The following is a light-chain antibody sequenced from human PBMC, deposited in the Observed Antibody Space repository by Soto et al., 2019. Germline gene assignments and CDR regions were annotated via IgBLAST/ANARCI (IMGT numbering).Light chain of an antibody. CDR2: GAT. V-gene: IGKV3-20*01. CDR3: QHNGSSRT. J-gene: IGKJ1*01. Sequence: DIVLTQSPCTLSLSAGERATLSCRASQSVSSSYLAWHQQKRGQAPRLLIYGATSRTTGIPDSISGSASGTFFTLTSSILDPEDSAVYYCQHNGSSRTFGQGTKVEIK. CDR1: QSVSSSY.